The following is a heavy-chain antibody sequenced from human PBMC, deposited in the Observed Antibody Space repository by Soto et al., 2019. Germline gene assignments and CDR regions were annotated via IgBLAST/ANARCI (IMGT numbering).Heavy chain of an antibody. J-gene: IGHJ3*02. CDR1: GYSISTGYY. V-gene: IGHV4-38-2*01. CDR2: IYHTANT. Sequence: LSLTCAVSGYSISTGYYWGWIRQPPGKGLEWIGMIYHTANTYYNVSLKSRVTISVDTSKNQFSLRLTSVTAADTAVYYCARVMPSRAFDIWGQGTMVTVSS. D-gene: IGHD3-16*01. CDR3: ARVMPSRAFDI.